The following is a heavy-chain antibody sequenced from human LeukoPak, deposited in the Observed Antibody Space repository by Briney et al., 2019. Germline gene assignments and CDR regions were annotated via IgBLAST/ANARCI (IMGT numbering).Heavy chain of an antibody. CDR2: IYYSGST. CDR1: GGSMSRSIYY. V-gene: IGHV4-39*01. Sequence: SETLSLTCSVSGGSMSRSIYYWGWIRPPPGKGLEWIGSIYYSGSTYYNPSLRSRVTISVDTSKNQFSLRLSSVTAADTAVYYCARQDYDSSGRVFPDAFDVWGQGTMVTVSS. CDR3: ARQDYDSSGRVFPDAFDV. D-gene: IGHD3-22*01. J-gene: IGHJ3*01.